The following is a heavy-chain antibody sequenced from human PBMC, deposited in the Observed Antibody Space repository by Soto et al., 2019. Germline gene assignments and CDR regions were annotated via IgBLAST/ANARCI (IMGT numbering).Heavy chain of an antibody. Sequence: ASVKVSCKASGYTFTGYYMHWVRQAPGQGLEWMGWINPNSGGTNYAQKFQGGVTMTRDTSISTAYMELSRLRSDDTAVYYCARSYQLLDPYYYYYGMDVWGQGTTVTVS. CDR2: INPNSGGT. V-gene: IGHV1-2*02. D-gene: IGHD2-2*02. CDR1: GYTFTGYY. CDR3: ARSYQLLDPYYYYYGMDV. J-gene: IGHJ6*02.